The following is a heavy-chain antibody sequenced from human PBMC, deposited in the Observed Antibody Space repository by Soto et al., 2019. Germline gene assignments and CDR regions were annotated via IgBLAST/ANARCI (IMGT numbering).Heavy chain of an antibody. Sequence: SETLSLTCTVSGGSISSSSYYWGWIRQPPGKGLEWIGSIYYSGSTYYNPSLKSRVPISLDTSKNQFSLKLSSVTAAETAVYYSARLLPPDRLVIEYYYYGMDVWGQGTTVTVSS. V-gene: IGHV4-39*01. CDR1: GGSISSSSYY. CDR3: ARLLPPDRLVIEYYYYGMDV. D-gene: IGHD3-9*01. J-gene: IGHJ6*02. CDR2: IYYSGST.